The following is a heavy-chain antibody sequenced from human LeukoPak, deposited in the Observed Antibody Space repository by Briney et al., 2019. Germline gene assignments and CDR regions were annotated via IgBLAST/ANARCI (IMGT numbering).Heavy chain of an antibody. CDR1: GFTFDDYG. CDR3: ARDGYSGYDSQDDY. J-gene: IGHJ4*02. Sequence: SGGSLRLSCAASGFTFDDYGMSWVRQAPGKGLEWVSGINWNGGSTGYADSVKGRFTISRDNAKNSLYLQMNSLRAEDTALYYCARDGYSGYDSQDDYWRQGTLVTVSS. V-gene: IGHV3-20*04. D-gene: IGHD5-12*01. CDR2: INWNGGST.